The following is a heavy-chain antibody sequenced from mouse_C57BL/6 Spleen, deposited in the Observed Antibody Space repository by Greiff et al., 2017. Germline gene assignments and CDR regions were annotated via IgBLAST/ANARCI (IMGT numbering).Heavy chain of an antibody. CDR1: GFSLSTSGMG. J-gene: IGHJ3*01. V-gene: IGHV8-12*01. CDR3: ARDDYYGSSRLAY. CDR2: IYWDDDK. D-gene: IGHD1-1*01. Sequence: QVTLKESGPGLLQSSQTLSLTCTFSGFSLSTSGMGVSWIRQPSGKGLEWLAHIYWDDDKRYNPSLKSRLIISKDTSRDQVFLRITSVDTADTATYYCARDDYYGSSRLAYWGQGTLVTVSA.